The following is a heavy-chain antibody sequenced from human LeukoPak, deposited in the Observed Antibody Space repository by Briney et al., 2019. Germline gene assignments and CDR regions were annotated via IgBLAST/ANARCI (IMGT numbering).Heavy chain of an antibody. D-gene: IGHD3-3*01. Sequence: GASVKVSCKASGYTFTSYYMHWVRQAPGQGLEWMGGIIPIFGTANYAQKFQGRVTITADESTSTAYMELSSLRSEDTAVYYCARDGYDFWTWGQGTLVTVSS. V-gene: IGHV1-69*13. CDR1: GYTFTSYY. J-gene: IGHJ5*02. CDR3: ARDGYDFWT. CDR2: IIPIFGTA.